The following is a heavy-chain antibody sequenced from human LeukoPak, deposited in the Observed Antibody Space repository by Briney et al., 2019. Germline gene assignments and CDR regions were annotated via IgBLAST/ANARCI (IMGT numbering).Heavy chain of an antibody. V-gene: IGHV3-23*01. J-gene: IGHJ4*02. Sequence: PGGSLRLSCAASGFTFSSYGMTWVRQAPGKGLDWVSGISGSGGNTKYADSVKGRFTISRDNSKNTLYLQMNSLRAEDTAVYYCAKTITEGMIVGDHWGQGTLVTVSS. CDR1: GFTFSSYG. D-gene: IGHD3-22*01. CDR2: ISGSGGNT. CDR3: AKTITEGMIVGDH.